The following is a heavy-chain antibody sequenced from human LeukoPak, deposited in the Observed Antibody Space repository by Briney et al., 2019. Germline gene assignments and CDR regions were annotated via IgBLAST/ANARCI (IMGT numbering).Heavy chain of an antibody. J-gene: IGHJ4*02. Sequence: GGSLRLSCAASGFTFSTYSRKWVRQAPGKGLEWVSYIGSSSSYIDYAGSVRGRFTVSRDNAKNSLYLQMNSLRDEDTAVYYCVAMGYNYFDPWGQGSLVIVSS. V-gene: IGHV3-21*01. CDR2: IGSSSSYI. CDR3: VAMGYNYFDP. D-gene: IGHD5-18*01. CDR1: GFTFSTYS.